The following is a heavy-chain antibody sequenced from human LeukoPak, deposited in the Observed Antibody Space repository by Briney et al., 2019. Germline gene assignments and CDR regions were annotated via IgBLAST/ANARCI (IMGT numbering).Heavy chain of an antibody. CDR2: IYHSGST. D-gene: IGHD1-26*01. CDR1: GYSISSGYY. CDR3: ARGTIVGATTDY. J-gene: IGHJ4*02. Sequence: PSETLSLTCTVSGYSISSGYYWGWIRQPPGKGLEWIGSIYHSGSTYYNPSLKSRVTISVDTSKNQFSLKLSSVTAADTAVYYCARGTIVGATTDYWGQGTLVTVSS. V-gene: IGHV4-38-2*02.